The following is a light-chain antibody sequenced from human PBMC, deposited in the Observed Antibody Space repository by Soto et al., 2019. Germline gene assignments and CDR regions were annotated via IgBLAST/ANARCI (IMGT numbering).Light chain of an antibody. CDR1: PCINANY. CDR2: GAS. J-gene: IGKJ1*01. CDR3: QQCGSTHWT. V-gene: IGKV3-20*01. Sequence: PGERATIPSTPTPCINANYLAWYQQKPGQARRLLINGASSLATGIPDRFSGSGSGTDFTLTISRLEPEDFGVYCCQQCGSTHWTFGPGTKVEIK.